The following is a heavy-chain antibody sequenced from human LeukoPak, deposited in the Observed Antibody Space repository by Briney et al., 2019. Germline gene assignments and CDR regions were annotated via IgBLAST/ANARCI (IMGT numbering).Heavy chain of an antibody. J-gene: IGHJ3*01. CDR3: ARESDDSGAFDV. D-gene: IGHD4/OR15-4a*01. V-gene: IGHV3-74*01. CDR1: GFTFSTYW. CDR2: INSAGSST. Sequence: QAGGSLRLSCAASGFTFSTYWMHWVRQAPGKGLVWVSRINSAGSSTNYADSVKGRFTISRDNAKNTLYLQMNSLRAEDTAVYYCARESDDSGAFDVWGQGTMVTVSS.